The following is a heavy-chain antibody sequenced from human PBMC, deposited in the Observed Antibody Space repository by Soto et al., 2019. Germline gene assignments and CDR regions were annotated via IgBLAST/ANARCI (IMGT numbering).Heavy chain of an antibody. V-gene: IGHV1-2*04. CDR3: ARGGGAVAAPGDYYYGMDV. CDR2: INPNSGGT. CDR1: GYTFTGYY. J-gene: IGHJ6*02. Sequence: QVQLVQSGAEVKKPGASVKVSCKASGYTFTGYYMHWVRQAPGQGLEWMGWINPNSGGTNYAQKFQGWVTMPRDTSISTAYMELSRLRSDDTAVYYCARGGGAVAAPGDYYYGMDVWGQGTTVTVSS. D-gene: IGHD6-19*01.